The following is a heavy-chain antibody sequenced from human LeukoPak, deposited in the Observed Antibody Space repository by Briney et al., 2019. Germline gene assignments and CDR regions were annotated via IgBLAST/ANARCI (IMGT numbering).Heavy chain of an antibody. V-gene: IGHV3-23*01. CDR3: PKHITGTKGNVDS. J-gene: IGHJ4*02. CDR1: GFTFTSHA. Sequence: GSLRLSCVASGFTFTSHAMSWVRQAPGKGLDWGSGISASGGSTYYADSVKGRFTISRDNYKNTLFLQMRSLRGEETATYYCPKHITGTKGNVDSWGQGPLVPVSS. D-gene: IGHD1-7*01. CDR2: ISASGGST.